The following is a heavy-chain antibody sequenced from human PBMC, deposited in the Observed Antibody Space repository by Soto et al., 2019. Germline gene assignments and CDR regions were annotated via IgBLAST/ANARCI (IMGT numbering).Heavy chain of an antibody. CDR1: GGSISSSSYY. CDR3: ARHSSSWRNDNWFDP. Sequence: SETLSLTCTVSGGSISSSSYYWGWIRQPPGKGLEWIGSIYYSGSTYYNPSLKSRVTISVDTSKNQFSLKLSSVTAADTAVYYCARHSSSWRNDNWFDPWGQGTLVTVSS. CDR2: IYYSGST. D-gene: IGHD6-13*01. V-gene: IGHV4-39*01. J-gene: IGHJ5*02.